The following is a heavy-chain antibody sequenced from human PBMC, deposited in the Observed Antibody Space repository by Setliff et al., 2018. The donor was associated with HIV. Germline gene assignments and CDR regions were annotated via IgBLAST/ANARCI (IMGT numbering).Heavy chain of an antibody. CDR1: GSSISDHYW. J-gene: IGHJ3*01. CDR3: LRETGVNVAADGRGYHTFDF. CDR2: IFHRGGT. Sequence: PSETLSLTCSVSGSSISDHYWWAWVRQAPGKGLEYIGTIFHRGGTFNNPSLKSRVTMSVDTSKNQFSLKLTSVTAVDTAIYYCLRETGVNVAADGRGYHTFDFWGRGTMVTVSS. D-gene: IGHD2-8*02. V-gene: IGHV4-38-2*02.